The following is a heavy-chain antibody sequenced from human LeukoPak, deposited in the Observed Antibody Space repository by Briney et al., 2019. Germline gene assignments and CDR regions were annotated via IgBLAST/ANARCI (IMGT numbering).Heavy chain of an antibody. CDR2: IRSSDSTT. Sequence: GGSLRLSCAASGFSFSRYGMKWVRQAPGKGLEWLSYIRSSDSTTYYADSMKGRFTISRDNAKNSLYLQMDSLRVEDTAVYYCAKRADSSAHSFDYWGQGTLVTVSS. J-gene: IGHJ4*02. CDR3: AKRADSSAHSFDY. D-gene: IGHD3-22*01. V-gene: IGHV3-48*04. CDR1: GFSFSRYG.